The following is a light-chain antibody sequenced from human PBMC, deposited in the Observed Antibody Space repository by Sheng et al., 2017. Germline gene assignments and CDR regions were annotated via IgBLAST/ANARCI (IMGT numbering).Light chain of an antibody. CDR2: VAS. Sequence: DIQMTQSPSSLPASVGDRVTLACRASQNISSYLNWYQQKPGKPPKLLIYVASTLETGAPSRFSGGGSGTDFTLTISSLQPEDFVTYFCQQSYSVPLTFGGGPKLEI. J-gene: IGKJ4*01. CDR1: QNISSY. CDR3: QQSYSVPLT. V-gene: IGKV1-39*01.